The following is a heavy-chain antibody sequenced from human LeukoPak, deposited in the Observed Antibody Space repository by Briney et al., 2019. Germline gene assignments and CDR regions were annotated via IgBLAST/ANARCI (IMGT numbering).Heavy chain of an antibody. CDR1: GGSINSGSDY. Sequence: SETLSLTCTVSGGSINSGSDYWSWIRQPAGKGLEWIGRISRSGSTDYNPSLKSRVAISVDTFNNQFSLKLTSVTAADTAVYFCARGAYGSRNSNWFDPWGQGTLVTVSS. V-gene: IGHV4-61*02. D-gene: IGHD3-10*01. J-gene: IGHJ5*02. CDR2: ISRSGST. CDR3: ARGAYGSRNSNWFDP.